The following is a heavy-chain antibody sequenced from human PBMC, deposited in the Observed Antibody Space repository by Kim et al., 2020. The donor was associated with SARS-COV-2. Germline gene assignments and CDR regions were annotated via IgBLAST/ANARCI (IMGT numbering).Heavy chain of an antibody. J-gene: IGHJ5*02. CDR2: YN. CDR3: VRAVTGWFDP. Sequence: YNDYAVSVKSRITINPDTSKNQFSLQLNSVTPEDTAVYYCVRAVTGWFDPWGQGTLVTVSS. V-gene: IGHV6-1*01. D-gene: IGHD6-19*01.